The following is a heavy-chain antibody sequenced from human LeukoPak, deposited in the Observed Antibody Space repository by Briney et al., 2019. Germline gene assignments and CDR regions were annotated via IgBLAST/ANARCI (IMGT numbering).Heavy chain of an antibody. CDR3: ARQQYCSGGRSCWFDP. Sequence: PSVTLSLTCTVSGGSISSYYWSWIRQPPGKGLEWIGYIYYSGSTNYNPSLKSRVTISVDTSKNQFSLKLSSVTAADTAVYYCARQQYCSGGRSCWFDPWGQGTLVTVSS. CDR2: IYYSGST. J-gene: IGHJ5*02. D-gene: IGHD2-15*01. V-gene: IGHV4-59*08. CDR1: GGSISSYY.